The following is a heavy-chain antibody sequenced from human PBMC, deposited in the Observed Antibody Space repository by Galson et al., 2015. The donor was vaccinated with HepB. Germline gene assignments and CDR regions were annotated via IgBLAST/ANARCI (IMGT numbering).Heavy chain of an antibody. Sequence: SLRLSCAASGFSFSNAWMRWVRQAPGKGLEWVGVIKSKRDGGTTDFAAPMKGRFTISRDDSENMMYLQMDSLETEDTAMYYCATDHGGYSGYDGYFDLWGPGTLVTVSS. D-gene: IGHD5-12*01. CDR3: ATDHGGYSGYDGYFDL. J-gene: IGHJ2*01. CDR2: IKSKRDGGTT. CDR1: GFSFSNAW. V-gene: IGHV3-15*01.